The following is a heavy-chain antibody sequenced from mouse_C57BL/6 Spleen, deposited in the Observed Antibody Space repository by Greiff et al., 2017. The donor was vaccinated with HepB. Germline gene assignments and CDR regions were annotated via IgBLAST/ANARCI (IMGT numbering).Heavy chain of an antibody. D-gene: IGHD1-1*01. Sequence: QVQLKESGAELMKPGASVKLSCKATGYTFTGYWIEWVKQRPGHGLEWIGEILPGSGSTNYNEKFKGKATFTADTPSNTAYMQLSSLTTEDSAIYYCARKPLLLRPYYYAMDYWGQGTSVTVSS. CDR2: ILPGSGST. CDR1: GYTFTGYW. J-gene: IGHJ4*01. V-gene: IGHV1-9*01. CDR3: ARKPLLLRPYYYAMDY.